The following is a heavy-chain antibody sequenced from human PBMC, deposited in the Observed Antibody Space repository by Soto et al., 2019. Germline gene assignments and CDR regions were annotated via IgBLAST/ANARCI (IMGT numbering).Heavy chain of an antibody. Sequence: SLKLSCAASGFTFSSYGMHLVRQAPGKGLEWVAVIWYDGSNKYYADSVKGRFTISRDNSKNTLYLQMNSLRAEDTAVYYCARSITIFGVVIGYYFDYWGQGTLVTVSS. J-gene: IGHJ4*02. V-gene: IGHV3-33*01. CDR3: ARSITIFGVVIGYYFDY. CDR1: GFTFSSYG. CDR2: IWYDGSNK. D-gene: IGHD3-3*01.